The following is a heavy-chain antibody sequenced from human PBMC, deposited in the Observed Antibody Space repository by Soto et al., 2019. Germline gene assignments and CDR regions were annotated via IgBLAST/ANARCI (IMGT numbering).Heavy chain of an antibody. CDR3: ARPIYSRYEVIEGRAFDL. Sequence: GESLNISCKGSGYSFTSYWIGWVRQMPGKGLEWMGIIYPGDSDTRYSPSFQGQVTISADKSISTAYLQWSSLKASDTAMYYCARPIYSRYEVIEGRAFDLWGQGTMVTVSS. J-gene: IGHJ3*01. V-gene: IGHV5-51*01. CDR2: IYPGDSDT. D-gene: IGHD5-12*01. CDR1: GYSFTSYW.